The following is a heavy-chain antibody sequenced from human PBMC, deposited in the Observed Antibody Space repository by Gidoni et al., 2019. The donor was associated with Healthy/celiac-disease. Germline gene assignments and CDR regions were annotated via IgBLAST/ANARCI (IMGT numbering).Heavy chain of an antibody. CDR1: GGSISSSSYY. Sequence: QLQLQESGPGLVKPSETLSLTCTVSGGSISSSSYYWGWIRQPPGKGLEWIGSIYYSGSTYYNPSLKSRVTISVDTSKNQFSLKLSSVTAADTAVYYCARQEDIAVADLESEYFQHWGQGTLVTVSS. CDR2: IYYSGST. V-gene: IGHV4-39*01. J-gene: IGHJ1*01. CDR3: ARQEDIAVADLESEYFQH. D-gene: IGHD6-19*01.